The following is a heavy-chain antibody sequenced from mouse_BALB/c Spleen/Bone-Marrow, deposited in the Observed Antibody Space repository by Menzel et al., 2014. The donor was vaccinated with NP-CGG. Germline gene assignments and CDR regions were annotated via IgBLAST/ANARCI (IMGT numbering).Heavy chain of an antibody. V-gene: IGHV1-54*01. CDR3: ARDCSWFPY. Sequence: QVQLQQSGAELVRPGTSVKVSCKASGYAFTNYWIEWVKQRPGQGLEWIGVINPGSGGARYNEKFKAKVTLTADKSSSSAYMQLSSLISYVSAVYFCARDCSWFPYWRQGSPLSVSA. CDR1: GYAFTNYW. J-gene: IGHJ3*01. CDR2: INPGSGGA.